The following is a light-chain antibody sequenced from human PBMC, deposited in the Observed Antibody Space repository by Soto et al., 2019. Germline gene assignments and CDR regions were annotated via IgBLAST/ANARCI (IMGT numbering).Light chain of an antibody. CDR1: QTVGSNY. Sequence: EIVLTQSPGTLSLSPGERATLSCRASQTVGSNYLAWYQQKPGQAPRLLIYDASSRATGIPDRFSGSGSGTDFTLTFSRLEPEDFAVYYCHQYASSPLTFGQGTKVEIK. V-gene: IGKV3-20*01. CDR2: DAS. CDR3: HQYASSPLT. J-gene: IGKJ1*01.